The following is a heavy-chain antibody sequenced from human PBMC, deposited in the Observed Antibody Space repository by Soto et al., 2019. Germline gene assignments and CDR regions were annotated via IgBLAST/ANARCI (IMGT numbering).Heavy chain of an antibody. D-gene: IGHD6-13*01. CDR1: GFTFSSYA. CDR2: ISGSGDST. CDR3: ARRGPGTYFDY. Sequence: EVQLLDSGGGLVQPGGSLRLSCAASGFTFSSYAMNWVRQAPGQGLEWVAVISGSGDSTYYADSVKGRFTISRDNSKNTLYLQMNSLRTEATDVYYCARRGPGTYFDYWGQGTLVTVSS. V-gene: IGHV3-23*01. J-gene: IGHJ4*02.